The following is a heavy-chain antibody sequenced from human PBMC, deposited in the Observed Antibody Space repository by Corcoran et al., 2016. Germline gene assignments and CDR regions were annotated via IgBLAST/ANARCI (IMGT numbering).Heavy chain of an antibody. Sequence: QVQLQQWGAGLLKPSETLSLTCAVYGGSFSGYYWSWIRQPPGKGLEWIGEINHSGSTNYNPSLKSRVTISVDTSKNQFPLKLSSVPAADTAVDYCARGSNYYDSSGYYYDYWGQGTLVSVSS. CDR1: GGSFSGYY. V-gene: IGHV4-34*01. D-gene: IGHD3-22*01. CDR2: INHSGST. J-gene: IGHJ4*02. CDR3: ARGSNYYDSSGYYYDY.